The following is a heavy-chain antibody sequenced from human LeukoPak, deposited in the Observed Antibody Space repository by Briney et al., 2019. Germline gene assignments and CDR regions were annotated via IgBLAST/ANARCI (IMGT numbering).Heavy chain of an antibody. CDR1: GFTFSSYS. J-gene: IGHJ3*02. V-gene: IGHV3-21*01. CDR3: ARVTELHYDAFDI. CDR2: ISSSSSYI. D-gene: IGHD1-26*01. Sequence: GGSLRLSCAASGFTFSSYSMNWVRQAPGKGLEWVSSISSSSSYIYYADSVKGRFTISRDNAKNSLYLQMNSLRAEDTAVYYCARVTELHYDAFDIWGQGTMVTVSS.